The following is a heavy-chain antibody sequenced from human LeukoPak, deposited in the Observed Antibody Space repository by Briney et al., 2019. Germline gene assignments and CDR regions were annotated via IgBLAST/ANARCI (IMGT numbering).Heavy chain of an antibody. V-gene: IGHV3-7*01. D-gene: IGHD4-17*01. CDR2: INPDGNKK. CDR3: ARAGGSTVSHSDY. CDR1: GLTFSSSW. J-gene: IGHJ4*02. Sequence: GGSLRLSCAVSGLTFSSSWMDWVRQAPGKGLEWVASINPDGNKKYSADSVKGRFTISRDNAENSLYLQMNSLRVEDTAVYYCARAGGSTVSHSDYWGQGTLVTVSS.